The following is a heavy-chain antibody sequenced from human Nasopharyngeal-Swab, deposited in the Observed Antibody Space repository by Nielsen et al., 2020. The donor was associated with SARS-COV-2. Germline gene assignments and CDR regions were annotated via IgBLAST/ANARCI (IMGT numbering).Heavy chain of an antibody. CDR1: GFTFTTYA. J-gene: IGHJ4*02. Sequence: GGSLRLSCAPSGFTFTTYAMTWVRQAPGKGLEWVSSISGSGATTYYADSVKGRFTISRDNSKNTLYLQMNSLRAEDTAVYYCANSLLWFGELLYWGQGTLVTVSS. V-gene: IGHV3-23*01. CDR2: ISGSGATT. CDR3: ANSLLWFGELLY. D-gene: IGHD3-10*01.